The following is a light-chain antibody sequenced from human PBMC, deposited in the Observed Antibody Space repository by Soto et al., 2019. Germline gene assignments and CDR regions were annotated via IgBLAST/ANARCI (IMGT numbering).Light chain of an antibody. CDR2: SNY. J-gene: IGLJ1*01. CDR1: SSNIGSNT. V-gene: IGLV1-44*01. Sequence: QSVLTQPPSTSGTPGQRVTISCSGSSSNIGSNTVNWYQHLPGTAPKLLIYSNYQRPSGVPDRFSGSKSGTSASLAVSGLQSEDEADYYCAAWDASLSGYVFGTGTKLTVL. CDR3: AAWDASLSGYV.